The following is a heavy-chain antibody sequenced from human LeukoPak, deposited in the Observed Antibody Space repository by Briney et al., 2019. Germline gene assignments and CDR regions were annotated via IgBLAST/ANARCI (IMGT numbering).Heavy chain of an antibody. V-gene: IGHV3-30*02. Sequence: PGGSLRLSCAASGFTFSSYGMHWVRQAPGKGLEWVAFIRYNGSNTYYADSVKGRFTISRDNSKNTLYLQMNSLRAEDTAVYYCARDPARIYGDLSNGGQGTLVTVSS. CDR1: GFTFSSYG. CDR3: ARDPARIYGDLSN. D-gene: IGHD2-21*01. CDR2: IRYNGSNT. J-gene: IGHJ4*02.